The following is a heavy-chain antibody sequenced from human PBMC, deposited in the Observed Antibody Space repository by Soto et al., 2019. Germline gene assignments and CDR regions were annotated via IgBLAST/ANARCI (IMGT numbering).Heavy chain of an antibody. J-gene: IGHJ4*02. D-gene: IGHD3-22*01. Sequence: QVQLVQSVAEVKKPGSSVKVSCKASGDSFSSYAISWVRQAPGHRLEWMGRIIPIFGTANYAQRVEGRVTVTAADSTRTANMELRSLRSDDMAVYYCATGGNYYERWALAYWGQGTLVTVSS. CDR3: ATGGNYYERWALAY. CDR1: GDSFSSYA. CDR2: IIPIFGTA. V-gene: IGHV1-69*01.